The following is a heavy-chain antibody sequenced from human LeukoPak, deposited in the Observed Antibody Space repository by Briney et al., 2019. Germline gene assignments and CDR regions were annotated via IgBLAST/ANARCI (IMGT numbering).Heavy chain of an antibody. CDR3: ARAVRITMVRGVIITSTSSYYFDY. CDR1: GFTFSRHN. CDR2: ISSSSSYI. Sequence: GGSLRLSCAASGFTFSRHNMNWVRQAPGKGLEWVSSISSSSSYIYYADSVKGRFTISRDNAKNSLYLQMNSLRAEDTAVYYCARAVRITMVRGVIITSTSSYYFDYWGQGTLVTVSS. J-gene: IGHJ4*02. D-gene: IGHD3-10*01. V-gene: IGHV3-21*01.